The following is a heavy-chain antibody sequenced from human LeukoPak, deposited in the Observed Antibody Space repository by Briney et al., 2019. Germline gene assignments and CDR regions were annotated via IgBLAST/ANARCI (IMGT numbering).Heavy chain of an antibody. CDR3: ERGYNYVNDFDY. CDR2: INSDGSGT. D-gene: IGHD5-18*01. CDR1: GFSFSSYW. Sequence: PGGSLRLSCAASGFSFSSYWMHWVRQAPGKGLVWVSRINSDGSGTSYADSVKGRFTISRDNAKNTLYLQMNSLRVEDTAVYYCERGYNYVNDFDYWGQGTLVSVSS. V-gene: IGHV3-74*01. J-gene: IGHJ4*02.